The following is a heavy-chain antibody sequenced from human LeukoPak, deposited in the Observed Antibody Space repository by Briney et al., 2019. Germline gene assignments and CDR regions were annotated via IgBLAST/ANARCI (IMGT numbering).Heavy chain of an antibody. D-gene: IGHD6-13*01. J-gene: IGHJ5*02. V-gene: IGHV4-30-2*01. CDR1: GGSISSGGYS. CDR3: ARGAPRYSIYNWFDP. Sequence: SQTLSLTCAVSGGSISSGGYSWSWIRQPPGKGLEWIGHIYHSGSTYYNPSLKSRVTISVDRSKNQFSLKLSSVTAADTAVYYCARGAPRYSIYNWFDPWGQGTLVTVSS. CDR2: IYHSGST.